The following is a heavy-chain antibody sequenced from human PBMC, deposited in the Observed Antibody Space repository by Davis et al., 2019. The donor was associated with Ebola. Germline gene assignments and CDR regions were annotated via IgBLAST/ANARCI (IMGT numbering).Heavy chain of an antibody. D-gene: IGHD2-8*01. CDR1: AGSISSYY. V-gene: IGHV4-59*01. J-gene: IGHJ4*02. CDR3: ASIMNIGYCTNGVCYEFDY. CDR2: IYYSGST. Sequence: SETLSLTCPVSAGSISSYYWSWIRQPPGKGLGWNGPIYYSGSTHYNPSLKSRVTISVDTSKNQFSLKLSSVTAADTAVYYCASIMNIGYCTNGVCYEFDYWGRGTLVTVSS.